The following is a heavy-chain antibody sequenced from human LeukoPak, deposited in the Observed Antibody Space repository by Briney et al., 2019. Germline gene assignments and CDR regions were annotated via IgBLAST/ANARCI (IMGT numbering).Heavy chain of an antibody. J-gene: IGHJ4*02. D-gene: IGHD3-22*01. CDR1: GYTFTSYY. CDR3: ARAKDYYDSSGPGIGYFDY. CDR2: INPSGGST. V-gene: IGHV1-46*01. Sequence: ASVKVSCKASGYTFTSYYMHRVRQAPGQGLEWMGIINPSGGSTSYAQKFQGRVTMTRDTSTSTVYMELSSLRSEDTAVYYCARAKDYYDSSGPGIGYFDYWGQGTLVTVSS.